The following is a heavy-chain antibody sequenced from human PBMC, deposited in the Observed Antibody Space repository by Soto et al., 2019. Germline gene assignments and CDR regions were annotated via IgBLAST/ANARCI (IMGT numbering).Heavy chain of an antibody. CDR2: LYYGGST. CDR3: ARQLPVGATSWFDP. CDR1: GGSINSDDSF. D-gene: IGHD1-26*01. J-gene: IGHJ5*02. V-gene: IGHV4-39*01. Sequence: SETLSLTCGVSGGSINSDDSFWGWVRQSPGKGLEWIGSLYYGGSTFYNPSLKSRVTISLDTSKNQLSLRLTSVTAADTAIYYCARQLPVGATSWFDPWGQGTLVTVSS.